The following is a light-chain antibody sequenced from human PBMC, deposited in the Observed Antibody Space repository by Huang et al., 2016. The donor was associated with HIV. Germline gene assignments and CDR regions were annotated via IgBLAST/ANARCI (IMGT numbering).Light chain of an antibody. CDR1: QSISTW. J-gene: IGKJ2*01. CDR2: KAS. V-gene: IGKV1-5*03. CDR3: QQCNSYPYT. Sequence: DIQMTQSPSTVSASVGDRVTITCRASQSISTWLAWYQQKPGKAPKLLIYKASGLESGGPSRFRGSGSGTDFTLTISSLQPGDFATYYCQQCNSYPYTFGQGTKLEIK.